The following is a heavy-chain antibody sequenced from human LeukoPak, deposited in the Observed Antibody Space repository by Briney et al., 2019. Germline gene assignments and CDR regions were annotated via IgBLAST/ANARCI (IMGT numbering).Heavy chain of an antibody. J-gene: IGHJ5*02. CDR2: ISAYSGNT. D-gene: IGHD3-3*01. CDR3: ARAHYDFWSGSHSRFDP. CDR1: GYTFTSYG. V-gene: IGHV1-18*01. Sequence: ASVKVSCKASGYTFTSYGISWVRQAPGQGLEWMGWISAYSGNTNYAQKLQGRVTMTTDTSTSTAYMELRSLRSDDAAVYYCARAHYDFWSGSHSRFDPWGQGTLVTVSS.